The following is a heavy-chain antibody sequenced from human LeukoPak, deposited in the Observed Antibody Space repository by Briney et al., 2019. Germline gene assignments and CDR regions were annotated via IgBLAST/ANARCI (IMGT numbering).Heavy chain of an antibody. CDR1: IGSISSSKW. V-gene: IGHV4-4*02. Sequence: SETLSLTCSVSIGSISSSKWWSWVRQSPVKGLEWIGEIYLYGTTNYNPSFTSRVTMSVDTSRNQFSLSLSSVTATDTAVYYCARFRVLRFSVLPSNSYMDVWGNGTTVIVSS. CDR2: IYLYGTT. J-gene: IGHJ6*03. CDR3: ARFRVLRFSVLPSNSYMDV. D-gene: IGHD3-3*01.